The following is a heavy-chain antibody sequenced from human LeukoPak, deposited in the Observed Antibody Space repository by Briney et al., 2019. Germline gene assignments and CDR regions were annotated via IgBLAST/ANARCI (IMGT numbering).Heavy chain of an antibody. Sequence: ASVKVSCKASGGTFSSYVISWVRQAPGQGLEWMGGIIPILGTANYAQKFQGRVTITADESTSTAYMELSSLRSEDTAVYYCARGAVAGIWGLVFWGQGTLVTVSS. D-gene: IGHD6-19*01. CDR3: ARGAVAGIWGLVF. CDR2: IIPILGTA. J-gene: IGHJ4*02. V-gene: IGHV1-69*13. CDR1: GGTFSSYV.